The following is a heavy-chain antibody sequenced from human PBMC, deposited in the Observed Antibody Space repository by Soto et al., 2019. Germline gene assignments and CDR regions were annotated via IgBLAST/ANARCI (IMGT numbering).Heavy chain of an antibody. CDR1: GYTFTSYG. V-gene: IGHV1-18*01. Sequence: ASVKVSCKASGYTFTSYGISWVRQAPGQGLEWMGWISAYNGNTNYAQKLQGRVTMTTDTSTSTAYMELRSLRPDDTAVYYCARDRIVATIRYYYGMDVWGQGTTVTVSS. CDR3: ARDRIVATIRYYYGMDV. D-gene: IGHD5-12*01. CDR2: ISAYNGNT. J-gene: IGHJ6*02.